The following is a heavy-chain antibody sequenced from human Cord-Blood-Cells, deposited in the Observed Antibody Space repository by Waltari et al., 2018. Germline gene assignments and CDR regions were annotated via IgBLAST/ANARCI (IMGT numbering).Heavy chain of an antibody. D-gene: IGHD3-3*01. J-gene: IGHJ4*02. Sequence: QVQLQESGPGLVKPSQTLSLTCTVSGGSISSGSYYWSWIRQPAGKGLEWIGYLYTSGGTNYNPSLKSRVTISVDTSKTPFSLKLSSVTAADTAVYYCSRRPFWSGYYFDYWGQGTLVTVSS. V-gene: IGHV4-61*09. CDR2: LYTSGGT. CDR3: SRRPFWSGYYFDY. CDR1: GGSISSGSYY.